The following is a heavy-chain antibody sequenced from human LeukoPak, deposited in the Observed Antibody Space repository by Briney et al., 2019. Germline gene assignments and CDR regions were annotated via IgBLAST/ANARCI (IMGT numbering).Heavy chain of an antibody. CDR1: GFTFSNAW. CDR3: TTDYYGSGIGPKTRARADP. D-gene: IGHD3-10*01. V-gene: IGHV3-15*01. J-gene: IGHJ5*02. CDR2: IKSKTDGGTT. Sequence: GGSLRLSCAASGFTFSNAWMSWVRQAPGKGLEWVGRIKSKTDGGTTDYAAPVKGRFTISRDDSKNTLYLQMNSLKTEDTAVYYCTTDYYGSGIGPKTRARADPWGQGTLVTVSS.